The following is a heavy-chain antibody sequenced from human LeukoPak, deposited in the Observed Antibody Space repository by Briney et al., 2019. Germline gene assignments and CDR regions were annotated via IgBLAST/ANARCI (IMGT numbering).Heavy chain of an antibody. D-gene: IGHD5-18*01. J-gene: IGHJ6*02. V-gene: IGHV1-2*02. CDR3: AAENEVAAMAYYYYYGMDV. CDR1: GYTFTDYY. Sequence: ASVKVSCKTSGYTFTDYYIHWVRQAPGQGLEWMGWINPDSGYTNYAQKFQERVTITRDMSTSTAYMELSSLRSEDTAVYYCAAENEVAAMAYYYYYGMDVWGQGTTVTVSS. CDR2: INPDSGYT.